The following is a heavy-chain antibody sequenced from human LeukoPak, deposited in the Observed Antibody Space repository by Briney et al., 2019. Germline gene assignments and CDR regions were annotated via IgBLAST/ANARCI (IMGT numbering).Heavy chain of an antibody. J-gene: IGHJ3*02. CDR2: INPSAGST. V-gene: IGHV1-46*01. Sequence: SSVKVSCKASGYTFSSYYVHWLRQAPGQGLEWMGRINPSAGSTTYAQNFQGRVTMTRDTSTSTVYVELSRLTSDDTAVYYCARGKGDGYNLGTFDIWGQGTMVTVSS. CDR1: GYTFSSYY. D-gene: IGHD5-24*01. CDR3: ARGKGDGYNLGTFDI.